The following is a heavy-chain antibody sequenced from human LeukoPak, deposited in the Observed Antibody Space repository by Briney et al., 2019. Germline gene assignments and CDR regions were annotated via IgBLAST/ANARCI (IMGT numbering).Heavy chain of an antibody. V-gene: IGHV4-59*01. D-gene: IGHD3-22*01. J-gene: IGHJ6*03. CDR1: GGSISGYF. CDR2: IYYSGST. CDR3: ARVAIPYDISPYYDGYMDV. Sequence: SETLSLTCAVSGGSISGYFWSWIRQSPDRGLEWIGYIYYSGSTNYNPSLQSRVTISVDSSKNQFSLKITSVTAADTAVYYCARVAIPYDISPYYDGYMDVWGKGTTVTVSS.